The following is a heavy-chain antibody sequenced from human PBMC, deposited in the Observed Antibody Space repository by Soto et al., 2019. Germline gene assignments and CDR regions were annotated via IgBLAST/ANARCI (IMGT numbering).Heavy chain of an antibody. Sequence: ASVKVSCKASGYTFTSYDINWVRQATGQGLEWMGWMNPNSGNTGYAQKFQGRVTMTRNTSISTAYMELSSLRSEDTAVYYCARGEARPGYNFWRGYNPPYNGMNVWGQGPRSPSP. D-gene: IGHD3-3*01. CDR1: GYTFTSYD. J-gene: IGHJ6*02. V-gene: IGHV1-8*01. CDR2: MNPNSGNT. CDR3: ARGEARPGYNFWRGYNPPYNGMNV.